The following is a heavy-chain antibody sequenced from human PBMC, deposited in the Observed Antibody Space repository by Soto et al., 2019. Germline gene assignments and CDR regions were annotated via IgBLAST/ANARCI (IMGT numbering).Heavy chain of an antibody. CDR3: ARGGAALIRGAIGGLDY. Sequence: LEMLSLTCTVSSDSSSGLCWTWILQPAGKGLEWIGRIYSSGETNYNPSLKSRVTMSIDTSKKVFSLNLTSVTAADTAVYFCARGGAALIRGAIGGLDYWGQGTVVTVSS. CDR2: IYSSGET. D-gene: IGHD3-10*01. CDR1: SDSSSGLC. J-gene: IGHJ4*02. V-gene: IGHV4-4*07.